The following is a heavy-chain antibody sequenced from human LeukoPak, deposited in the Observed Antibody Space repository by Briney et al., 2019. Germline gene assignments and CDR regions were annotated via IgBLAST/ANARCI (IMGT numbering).Heavy chain of an antibody. J-gene: IGHJ4*02. CDR3: ARAFSSGRRFDY. D-gene: IGHD3-3*01. V-gene: IGHV1-46*01. CDR1: GYTFTSYY. Sequence: ASVKASCKASGYTFTSYYMHWVRQAPGQGLEWMGIINPSADSTSYAQKFQGRVTMTRDTSTSTVYMELSSLNSEDEAVYYCARAFSSGRRFDYWGQGTLVTVSS. CDR2: INPSADST.